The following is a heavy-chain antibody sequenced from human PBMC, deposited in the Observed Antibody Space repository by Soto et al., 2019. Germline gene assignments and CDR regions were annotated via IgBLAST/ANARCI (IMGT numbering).Heavy chain of an antibody. D-gene: IGHD6-19*01. V-gene: IGHV3-21*06. CDR1: GFIFGIYT. CDR2: ISNSGTYV. Sequence: EEHLVESGGGLVKPGGSLRLSCAASGFIFGIYTMKWVRQAPGKGLEWVSSISNSGTYVTYADTVKGRFTISRDNDKNCLFLQMNSLRADDTAVYYCATARAQWLEGSRADYWGQGTLVTVSS. J-gene: IGHJ4*02. CDR3: ATARAQWLEGSRADY.